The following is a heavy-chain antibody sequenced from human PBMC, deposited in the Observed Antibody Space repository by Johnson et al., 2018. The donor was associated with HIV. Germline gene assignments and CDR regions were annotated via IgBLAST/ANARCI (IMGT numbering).Heavy chain of an antibody. CDR1: GFTVSSNY. CDR3: VSSAQWSGWPPGAFDI. V-gene: IGHV3-53*01. CDR2: IYSGGST. J-gene: IGHJ3*02. D-gene: IGHD6-19*01. Sequence: VQLVESGGGLIQPGGSLRLSCAASGFTVSSNYMSWVRQAPGKGLEWVSVIYSGGSTYYADSVKGRFTLSSDNSKNTLDLQMNSLRAEDTAVYYCVSSAQWSGWPPGAFDIWGQGTMVTVSS.